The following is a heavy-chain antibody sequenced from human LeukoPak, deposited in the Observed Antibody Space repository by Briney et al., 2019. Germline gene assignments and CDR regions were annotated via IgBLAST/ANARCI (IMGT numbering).Heavy chain of an antibody. Sequence: GGSLRLSCAVSGFSLRSYWMHWVRHAPGKGLVWVSRISGDGSMTNYADSMKGRFTISRDNAENTVYLQMNSLRAEDTAVYYCARYSSSSGGASHYFDYWGQGTLVTVSS. CDR1: GFSLRSYW. CDR3: ARYSSSSGGASHYFDY. J-gene: IGHJ4*02. V-gene: IGHV3-74*01. D-gene: IGHD6-6*01. CDR2: ISGDGSMT.